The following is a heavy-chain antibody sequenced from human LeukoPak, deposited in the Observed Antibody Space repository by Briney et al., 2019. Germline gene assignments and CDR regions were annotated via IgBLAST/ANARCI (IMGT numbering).Heavy chain of an antibody. CDR2: IYYSGST. CDR1: GGSFSGYY. D-gene: IGHD3-22*01. V-gene: IGHV4-59*01. CDR3: ASEVRGSSGFPQVR. Sequence: SGTLSLTCAVYGGSFSGYYWSWLRQPPGKGLEWIGYIYYSGSTYYNPSLKSRVTISVDTSKNQFSLKLSSVTAADTAVYYCASEVRGSSGFPQVRWGQGTLVTVSS. J-gene: IGHJ4*02.